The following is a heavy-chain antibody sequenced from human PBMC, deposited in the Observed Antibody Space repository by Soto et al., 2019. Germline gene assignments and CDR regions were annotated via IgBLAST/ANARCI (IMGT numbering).Heavy chain of an antibody. CDR3: ARLANWFDP. V-gene: IGHV4-59*01. J-gene: IGHJ5*02. CDR1: GGSISSYH. CDR2: IYYSGST. D-gene: IGHD6-19*01. Sequence: KPSETLSLTCTVSGGSISSYHWSWIRQPPGKGLEWIGYIYYSGSTNYNPSLKSRVTISVDTSKNQFSLKLSSVTAADTAVYYCARLANWFDPWGQGTLVTVSS.